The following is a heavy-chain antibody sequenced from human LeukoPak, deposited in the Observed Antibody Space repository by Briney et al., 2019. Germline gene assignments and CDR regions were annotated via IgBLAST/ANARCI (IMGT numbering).Heavy chain of an antibody. Sequence: ASVKVSCKASGGTFSSYAISWVRQAPGQGLEWMGGIIPIFGTANYAQKFQGRVTITADESTSTAYMELSSLRSEDTAVYYCARGAHPLYCSSTSCAYYYYMDVWGKGTTVTVSS. CDR3: ARGAHPLYCSSTSCAYYYYMDV. J-gene: IGHJ6*03. D-gene: IGHD2-2*01. V-gene: IGHV1-69*01. CDR1: GGTFSSYA. CDR2: IIPIFGTA.